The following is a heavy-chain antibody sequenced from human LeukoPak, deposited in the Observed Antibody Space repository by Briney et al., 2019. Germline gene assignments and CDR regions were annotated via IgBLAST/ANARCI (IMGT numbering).Heavy chain of an antibody. CDR1: GGFISSYY. J-gene: IGHJ6*03. V-gene: IGHV4-4*07. D-gene: IGHD1-26*01. CDR3: ARVVERDYYYYYYMDV. CDR2: IYTSGST. Sequence: PSETLSLTCTVSGGFISSYYGSWIRQPAGKGLEWIGRIYTSGSTNYNPSLKSRVTMSVDTSKNQFSLKLSSVTAADTAVYYCARVVERDYYYYYYMDVWGKGTTVTVSS.